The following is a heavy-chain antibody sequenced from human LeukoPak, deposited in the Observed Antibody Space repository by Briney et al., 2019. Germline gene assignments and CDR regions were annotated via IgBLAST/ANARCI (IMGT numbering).Heavy chain of an antibody. CDR2: YDPEEGET. CDR1: GYTLPELS. CDR3: AANPALEYCGGGSCYPFEY. J-gene: IGHJ4*02. D-gene: IGHD2-15*01. Sequence: ASVKVSCKVSGYTLPELSMHWVRQIPGKGLEWMGRYDPEEGETVYARKFQGRVTLTEDTSTDTAYLDLSGLRSDGTAVYYCAANPALEYCGGGSCYPFEYWGQGTLVIVSS. V-gene: IGHV1-24*01.